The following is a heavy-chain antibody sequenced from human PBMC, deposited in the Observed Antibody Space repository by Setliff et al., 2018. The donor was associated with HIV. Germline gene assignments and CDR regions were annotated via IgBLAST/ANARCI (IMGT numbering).Heavy chain of an antibody. V-gene: IGHV3-15*07. Sequence: PGGSLRLSCAASGFTFSNAWMNWVRQAPGKGLEWVGQIKSKTDGGTTDYAAPVKGRFIISRDDSKNTLYLQMNSLKTEDTAVYSCARDPYGYSWGQGTLVTVSS. J-gene: IGHJ4*02. CDR2: IKSKTDGGTT. CDR1: GFTFSNAW. D-gene: IGHD3-10*01. CDR3: ARDPYGYS.